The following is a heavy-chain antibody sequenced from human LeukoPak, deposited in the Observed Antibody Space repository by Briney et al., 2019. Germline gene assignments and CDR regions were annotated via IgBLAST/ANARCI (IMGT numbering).Heavy chain of an antibody. J-gene: IGHJ6*02. D-gene: IGHD1-1*01. Sequence: GGSLRLSCAASGFTFSDYEINWVRQAPGKGLEWVGRIKSKNDGGTADYAAPVKGRFTISRDDSKNTLYLQMNSLKTEDTAIYYCTSYRGRMDDWGQGTTVTVSS. CDR3: TSYRGRMDD. V-gene: IGHV3-15*01. CDR2: IKSKNDGGTA. CDR1: GFTFSDYE.